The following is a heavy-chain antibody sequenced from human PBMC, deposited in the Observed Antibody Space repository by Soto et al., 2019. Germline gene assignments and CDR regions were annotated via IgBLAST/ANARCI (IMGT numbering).Heavy chain of an antibody. CDR1: GFTVSSNY. J-gene: IGHJ4*02. Sequence: EVQLVESGGGLVQPGGSLRLSCAASGFTVSSNYMSWVRKAPGKGLEWVSVIYSGGSTYYADSVKGRFTISRHNSKNTLYLQMNSLRAEDTAVYYCARWAAYGSGSYYQPPYFDYWGQGTLVTVSS. V-gene: IGHV3-53*04. CDR2: IYSGGST. CDR3: ARWAAYGSGSYYQPPYFDY. D-gene: IGHD3-10*01.